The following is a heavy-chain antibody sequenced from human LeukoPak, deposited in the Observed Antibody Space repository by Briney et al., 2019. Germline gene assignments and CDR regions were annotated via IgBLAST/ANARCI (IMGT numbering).Heavy chain of an antibody. J-gene: IGHJ4*02. CDR2: ISSSGSTI. CDR1: GFTFSSYE. Sequence: GGSLRLSCAASGFTFSSYEMKWVRQAPGKGLEWVSYISSSGSTIYYADSVKGRFTISRDNAKNSLYLQMNSLRAEDTAVYYCARNYPRGPVDYWGQGTLVTVSS. D-gene: IGHD1-7*01. CDR3: ARNYPRGPVDY. V-gene: IGHV3-48*03.